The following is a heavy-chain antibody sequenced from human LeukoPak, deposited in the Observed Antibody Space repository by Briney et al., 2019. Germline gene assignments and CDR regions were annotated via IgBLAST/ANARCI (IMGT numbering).Heavy chain of an antibody. CDR1: GGSFSGHF. V-gene: IGHV4-34*01. D-gene: IGHD6-13*01. Sequence: QPSETLSLTCGVYGGSFSGHFYSWIRQPPGKGLEWIGEITHRGSTNYNPSLKSRVAMSVDTSKNHFSLNLTSVTAADTAIYYCARALAAAVTNWGQGSLVTVSS. CDR2: ITHRGST. J-gene: IGHJ1*01. CDR3: ARALAAAVTN.